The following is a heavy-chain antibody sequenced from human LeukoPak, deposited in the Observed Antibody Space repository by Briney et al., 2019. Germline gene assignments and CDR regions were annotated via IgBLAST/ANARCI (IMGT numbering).Heavy chain of an antibody. D-gene: IGHD6-6*01. CDR3: ARDPTSYSSSDNFDY. J-gene: IGHJ4*02. CDR1: GFTFSSYW. CDR2: INSDGSST. V-gene: IGHV3-74*01. Sequence: GGSLRLSCAASGFTFSSYWMHWVRQAPGKGLVWVSRINSDGSSTSYADSVKGRFTISRDNAENTLYLQMNSLRAEDTAVYYCARDPTSYSSSDNFDYWGQGTLVTVSS.